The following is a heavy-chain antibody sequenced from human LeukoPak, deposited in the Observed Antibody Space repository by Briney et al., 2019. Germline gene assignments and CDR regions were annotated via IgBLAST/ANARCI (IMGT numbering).Heavy chain of an antibody. Sequence: PSETLSLTCTVSGCSLSSYYWSWIRQPPGKGLEWIGCIYYSGSTNYNPSLKGRVTISVDTSKNQFSLKLSSVTAADTAVYYCATQYDFWSGSHAFDIWGQGTMVTVSS. CDR3: ATQYDFWSGSHAFDI. CDR2: IYYSGST. CDR1: GCSLSSYY. D-gene: IGHD3-3*01. J-gene: IGHJ3*02. V-gene: IGHV4-59*01.